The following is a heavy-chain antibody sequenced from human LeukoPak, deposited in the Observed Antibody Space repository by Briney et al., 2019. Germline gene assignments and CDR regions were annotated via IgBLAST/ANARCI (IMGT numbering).Heavy chain of an antibody. Sequence: SGPTLVKPPQTLTLTSTFSGCARRTGGGGVGWIRQPPGKAMEWISLSYWNDDKRYSPSLKSTLTITKDTSKNQVVLTMTNMDPVDTATYYCAHRRCSSGWYKGCAFDIWGQGTMVTVSS. V-gene: IGHV2-5*01. CDR1: GCARRTGGGG. CDR2: SYWNDDK. CDR3: AHRRCSSGWYKGCAFDI. J-gene: IGHJ3*02. D-gene: IGHD6-19*01.